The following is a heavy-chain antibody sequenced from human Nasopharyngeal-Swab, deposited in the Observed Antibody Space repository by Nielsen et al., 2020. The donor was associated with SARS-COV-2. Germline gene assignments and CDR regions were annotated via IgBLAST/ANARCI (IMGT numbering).Heavy chain of an antibody. V-gene: IGHV3-30*04. Sequence: GESLKISCAASGFTFSSYAMHWVRQAPGKGLEWVAVISYDGSNKYYADSVKGRFTISRDNSKNTLYLQMNSLRAEDTAVHYCARDSAVAGRGRVPGYWGQGTLVTVSS. CDR3: ARDSAVAGRGRVPGY. CDR1: GFTFSSYA. J-gene: IGHJ4*02. D-gene: IGHD6-19*01. CDR2: ISYDGSNK.